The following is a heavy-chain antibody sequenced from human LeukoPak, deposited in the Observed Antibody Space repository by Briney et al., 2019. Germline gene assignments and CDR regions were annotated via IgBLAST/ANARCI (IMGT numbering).Heavy chain of an antibody. V-gene: IGHV3-53*01. CDR2: IYSRGGT. CDR1: GFTFSSYA. Sequence: GGSLRLSCAASGFTFSSYAMNWVRQAPGKGLEWVSLIYSRGGTSYADSVKGRFTISRDSSKNTLFLQMNSLRVEDTAVYYCARDPPGIAASGTYYWGQGTLVTVSS. CDR3: ARDPPGIAASGTYY. J-gene: IGHJ4*02. D-gene: IGHD6-13*01.